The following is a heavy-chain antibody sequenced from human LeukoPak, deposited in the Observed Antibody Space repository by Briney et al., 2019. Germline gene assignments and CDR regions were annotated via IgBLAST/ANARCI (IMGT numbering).Heavy chain of an antibody. J-gene: IGHJ4*02. CDR1: GYTLTELS. CDR3: VRDLGQNFDY. V-gene: IGHV1-24*01. CDR2: FDPEDGET. Sequence: ASVKVSCKVSGYTLTELSMHWVRQAPGKGLEWMGGFDPEDGETIYAQKFQGRVTITRNTSANIAYMELSSLRSEDTAVYYCVRDLGQNFDYWGQGTLVIVSS.